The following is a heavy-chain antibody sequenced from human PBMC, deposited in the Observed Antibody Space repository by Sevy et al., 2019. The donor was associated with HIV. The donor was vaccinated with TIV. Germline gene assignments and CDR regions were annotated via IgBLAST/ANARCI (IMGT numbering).Heavy chain of an antibody. CDR1: GGTFTSYL. J-gene: IGHJ4*02. D-gene: IGHD4-17*01. V-gene: IGHV1-69*13. CDR2: IIPLLRLS. Sequence: ASVKVSCKTSGGTFTSYLISWVRQAPGQGLEWMGGIIPLLRLSNYAQKLRGRLTITADETTSTVYMELRSLTSEDTAVYFCARDQDGDYVYWGQGSLVTVSS. CDR3: ARDQDGDYVY.